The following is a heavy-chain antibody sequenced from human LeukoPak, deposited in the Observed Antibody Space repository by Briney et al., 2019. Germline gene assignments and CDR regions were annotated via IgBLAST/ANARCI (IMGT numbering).Heavy chain of an antibody. V-gene: IGHV5-51*01. Sequence: GESLKISCKGSGYSFTNYWIAWVRQMPGKGLEWVGVVYPGDSQTIYSPPFQGQVTISADKSISTVYLQWTSLKASDTAMYYCALSIAVAGTVTYFDFWGQGILVTVSS. D-gene: IGHD6-19*01. J-gene: IGHJ4*02. CDR3: ALSIAVAGTVTYFDF. CDR1: GYSFTNYW. CDR2: VYPGDSQT.